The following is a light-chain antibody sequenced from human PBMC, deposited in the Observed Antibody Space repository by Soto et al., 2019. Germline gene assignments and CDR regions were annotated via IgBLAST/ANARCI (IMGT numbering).Light chain of an antibody. CDR3: AAWDGSLNGWV. Sequence: QSVLTQPPSASGTPGQRVTISCSGSSSNIGSNTVNWYHQLPGTAPKLLIYSNNQRPSGVPDRFSGSKSGTSASLAISGLKSEDEADYYCAAWDGSLNGWVFGGGTKLT. V-gene: IGLV1-44*01. CDR2: SNN. CDR1: SSNIGSNT. J-gene: IGLJ2*01.